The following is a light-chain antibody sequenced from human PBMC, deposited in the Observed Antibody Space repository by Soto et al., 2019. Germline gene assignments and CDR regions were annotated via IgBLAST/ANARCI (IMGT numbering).Light chain of an antibody. Sequence: EIVMTQSPATLPVSPGERATLSCRASQSVSSNLAWYQQKPGQAPRLLIYDASTRATGIPARFSGSGSGTEFTLTISSLQSEDFAVYYCQQYNNWPPMAFGQGTKVEIK. CDR1: QSVSSN. V-gene: IGKV3-15*01. J-gene: IGKJ1*01. CDR2: DAS. CDR3: QQYNNWPPMA.